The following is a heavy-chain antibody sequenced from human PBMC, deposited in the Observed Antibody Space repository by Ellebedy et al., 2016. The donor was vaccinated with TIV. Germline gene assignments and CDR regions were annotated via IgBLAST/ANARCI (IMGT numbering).Heavy chain of an antibody. CDR3: ARDNEGAMATKDYYYYGMDV. V-gene: IGHV4-59*01. CDR2: IYYSGST. J-gene: IGHJ6*02. Sequence: SETLSLXXTVSGGSISSYYWSWIRQPPGKGLEWIGYIYYSGSTNYNPSLKSRVTISVDTSKNQFSLKLSSVTAADTAVYYCARDNEGAMATKDYYYYGMDVWGQGTTVTVSS. CDR1: GGSISSYY. D-gene: IGHD1-26*01.